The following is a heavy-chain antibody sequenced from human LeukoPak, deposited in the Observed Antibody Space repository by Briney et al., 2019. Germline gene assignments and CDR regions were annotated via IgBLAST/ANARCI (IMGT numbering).Heavy chain of an antibody. J-gene: IGHJ5*02. CDR2: ISWNSGSI. D-gene: IGHD6-6*01. Sequence: LSLTCTVPGGSISSYYWSWIRQPAGKGLEWVSGISWNSGSIGYADSVKGRFTISRDNAKNSLYLQMNSLRAEDTALYYCAKGGYSSSSSSWFGPWGQGTLVTVSS. CDR3: AKGGYSSSSSSWFGP. CDR1: GGSISSYY. V-gene: IGHV3-9*01.